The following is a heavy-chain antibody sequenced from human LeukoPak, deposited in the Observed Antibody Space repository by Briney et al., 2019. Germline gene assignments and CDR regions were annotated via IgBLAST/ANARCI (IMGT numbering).Heavy chain of an antibody. CDR3: ARYSDYGDYVRDAFDI. Sequence: PSETLSLTCTVSGGSISSGGYYWSWIRQHPGTGLEWIGYIYYSGSTYYNPFLKSRVTISVDTSKNQFSLKLSSVTAADTAVYYCARYSDYGDYVRDAFDIWGQGTMVTVSS. V-gene: IGHV4-31*03. J-gene: IGHJ3*02. CDR1: GGSISSGGYY. D-gene: IGHD4-17*01. CDR2: IYYSGST.